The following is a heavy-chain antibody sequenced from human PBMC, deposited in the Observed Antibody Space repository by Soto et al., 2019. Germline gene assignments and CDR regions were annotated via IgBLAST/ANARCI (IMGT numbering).Heavy chain of an antibody. V-gene: IGHV4-34*01. CDR1: GGSFNGYY. D-gene: IGHD3-3*01. Sequence: LSLTCAVYGGSFNGYYWNWIRQPPGKGLDWIGEINHTGGTHYNPSLKSRVTMSVDTSKNQFSLRLSSVTAADTAIYYCATRITVFGLLIPPFDPSGQVTQVTVYS. CDR3: ATRITVFGLLIPPFDP. J-gene: IGHJ5*02. CDR2: INHTGGT.